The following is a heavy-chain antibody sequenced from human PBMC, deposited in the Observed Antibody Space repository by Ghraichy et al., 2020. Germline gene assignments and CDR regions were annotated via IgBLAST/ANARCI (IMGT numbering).Heavy chain of an antibody. D-gene: IGHD1-26*01. CDR2: IHSSGSGT. CDR3: AKVINSGYYYYFDF. V-gene: IGHV3-23*05. Sequence: GGSLRLSCAASGFAFSSYAMSWVRQAPGKGLEWVSAIHSSGSGTYYADSVKGRFTISRDNSRNTLYLQMNSLRAEDSAVYYCAKVINSGYYYYFDFWGQGTLVTVSS. CDR1: GFAFSSYA. J-gene: IGHJ4*02.